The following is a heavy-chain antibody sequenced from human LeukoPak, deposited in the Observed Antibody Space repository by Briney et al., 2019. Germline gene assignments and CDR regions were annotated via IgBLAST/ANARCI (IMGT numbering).Heavy chain of an antibody. V-gene: IGHV4-30-4*08. Sequence: SETLSLTCTASGGSISSGDYYWGWLRQPPGKGLVWIVYIYCSGSTYYNPSLNRLPTISIDTYNNLHSLKHSSVTAADTAVYYCARDLGAVGSGSPFEFGFWGQGTLVTVSS. CDR1: GGSISSGDYY. CDR2: IYCSGST. J-gene: IGHJ4*02. CDR3: ARDLGAVGSGSPFEFGF. D-gene: IGHD3-10*01.